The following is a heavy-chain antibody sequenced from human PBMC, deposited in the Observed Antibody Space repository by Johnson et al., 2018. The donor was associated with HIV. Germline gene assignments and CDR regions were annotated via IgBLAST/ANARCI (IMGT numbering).Heavy chain of an antibody. CDR2: ISGSGGST. D-gene: IGHD3-22*01. J-gene: IGHJ3*02. CDR1: GFTFSSYA. V-gene: IGHV3-23*04. CDR3: ARDPELDYFDNRAFDI. Sequence: EVQLVESGGGLVQPGGSLRLSCAASGFTFSSYAMSWVRQAPGKGLEWVSAISGSGGSTYYADSVKGRFTISRDNSKNTLYLQMTSLRAEDTAVYYCARDPELDYFDNRAFDIWGQGTMVTVSS.